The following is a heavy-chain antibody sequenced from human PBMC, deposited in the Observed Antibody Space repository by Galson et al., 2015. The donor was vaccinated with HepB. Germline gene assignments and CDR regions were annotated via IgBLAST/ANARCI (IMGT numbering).Heavy chain of an antibody. Sequence: SLRLSCAASGFTFSSYGMHWVRQAPGKGLEWVAVISYDGSNKYYADSVKGRFTISRDNSKNTLYLQMNSLRAEDTAVYYCAKVLEVGTDFDYWGQGTLVTVSS. J-gene: IGHJ4*02. CDR2: ISYDGSNK. CDR3: AKVLEVGTDFDY. CDR1: GFTFSSYG. V-gene: IGHV3-30*18. D-gene: IGHD1-26*01.